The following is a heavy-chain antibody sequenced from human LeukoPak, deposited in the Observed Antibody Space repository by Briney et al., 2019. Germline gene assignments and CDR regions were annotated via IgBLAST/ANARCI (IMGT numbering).Heavy chain of an antibody. D-gene: IGHD6-19*01. CDR3: AKERSNGWFWGYGMDV. CDR2: ISYDGSNK. V-gene: IGHV3-30*18. CDR1: GFTFSSYG. J-gene: IGHJ6*02. Sequence: HPGGSLRLSCAASGFTFSSYGMHWVRQAPGKGLEWVAVISYDGSNKYYADSVKGRFTISRDNSKNTLYLQMNSLRAEDTAVYYCAKERSNGWFWGYGMDVWGQGTTVTVSS.